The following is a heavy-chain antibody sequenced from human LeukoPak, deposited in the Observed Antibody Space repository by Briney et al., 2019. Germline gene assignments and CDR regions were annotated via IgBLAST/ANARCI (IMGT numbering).Heavy chain of an antibody. D-gene: IGHD4-11*01. J-gene: IGHJ4*02. CDR3: ARVPVSGPGARFDY. CDR1: GYTFTNYG. CDR2: ISAYNVNT. Sequence: ASVKLSSKASGYTFTNYGISWVRQAPGQGLEWMGWISAYNVNTNHAQKLQGRVTMTTDTSTTTAYMELRSLRSDDTAVYYCARVPVSGPGARFDYWGQGTLVTVSS. V-gene: IGHV1-18*01.